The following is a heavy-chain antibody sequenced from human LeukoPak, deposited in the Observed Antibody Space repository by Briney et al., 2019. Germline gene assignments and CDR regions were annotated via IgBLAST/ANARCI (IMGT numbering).Heavy chain of an antibody. D-gene: IGHD4-11*01. Sequence: GGSLRLSCAASGFTLTGWSMNWVRQAPGKGLEWVSSISSSSSYKYYADSVKGRFTISRDNAKNSLFLQMNSLRAEDTAVYYCARTRVDTTTFDYFDYWGQGTLVTVSS. CDR3: ARTRVDTTTFDYFDY. CDR1: GFTLTGWS. V-gene: IGHV3-21*04. J-gene: IGHJ4*02. CDR2: ISSSSSYK.